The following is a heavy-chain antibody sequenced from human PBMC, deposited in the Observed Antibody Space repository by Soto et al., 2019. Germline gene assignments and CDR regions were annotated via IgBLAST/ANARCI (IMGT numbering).Heavy chain of an antibody. J-gene: IGHJ6*02. Sequence: SDTLSLTCSVSRDSINGGGYYWSWIRQHPGKGLEWIGYIYSNGDTYYNPSLKSRVTISVDTSKNQFSLNLTSVTAADTAVYYCARRGGRSSGYYYYAMDVWGQGTTVTVSS. CDR2: IYSNGDT. CDR3: ARRGGRSSGYYYYAMDV. CDR1: RDSINGGGYY. V-gene: IGHV4-31*03. D-gene: IGHD6-6*01.